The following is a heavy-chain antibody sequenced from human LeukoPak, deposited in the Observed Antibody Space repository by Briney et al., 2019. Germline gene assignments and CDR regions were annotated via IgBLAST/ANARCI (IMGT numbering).Heavy chain of an antibody. CDR3: ARLFTPRYCSTSSCYWKGWFDP. CDR2: IIPIFGTS. Sequence: GASVKVSCKASGGTFSRYAFTWVRQAPGQGLEWMGGIIPIFGTSSYAQKFQGRVTITADEFTSTVSMYLSSLRSEDTAVYYCARLFTPRYCSTSSCYWKGWFDPWGQGTLVTVSS. D-gene: IGHD2-2*01. CDR1: GGTFSRYA. J-gene: IGHJ5*02. V-gene: IGHV1-69*13.